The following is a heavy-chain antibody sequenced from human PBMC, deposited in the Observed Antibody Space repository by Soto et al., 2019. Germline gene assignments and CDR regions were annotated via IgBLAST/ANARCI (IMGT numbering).Heavy chain of an antibody. CDR3: SKWSGFGDA. J-gene: IGHJ5*02. Sequence: PEGSLRLSCAASGFTFSSYSMTWVRQAPGKGLEWVSGISDSGGNTWYADSVKGRFTISRDNSKNTLFLQMNSLRAEDTAVYFCSKWSGFGDAWGQGTLVTVSS. CDR1: GFTFSSYS. CDR2: ISDSGGNT. D-gene: IGHD3-10*01. V-gene: IGHV3-23*01.